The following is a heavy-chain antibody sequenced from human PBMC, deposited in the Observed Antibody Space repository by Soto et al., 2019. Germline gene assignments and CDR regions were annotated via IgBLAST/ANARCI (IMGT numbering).Heavy chain of an antibody. J-gene: IGHJ6*02. CDR2: IYYSGST. CDR1: GGSISSGGYY. D-gene: IGHD6-13*01. V-gene: IGHV4-31*03. Sequence: SETLSLTCTVSGGSISSGGYYWSWIRQHPGKGLEWIVYIYYSGSTYYNPSLKSRVTISVDTSKNQFSLKLSSVTAADTAVYYCARVWSIAAAGSIFYYYGMDVWGQGTTVTVSS. CDR3: ARVWSIAAAGSIFYYYGMDV.